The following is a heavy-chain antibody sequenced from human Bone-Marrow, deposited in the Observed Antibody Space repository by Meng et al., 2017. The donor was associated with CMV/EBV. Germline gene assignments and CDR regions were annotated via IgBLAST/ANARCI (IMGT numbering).Heavy chain of an antibody. D-gene: IGHD3-10*02. CDR1: GFTFSSYG. V-gene: IGHV3-30*02. J-gene: IGHJ3*01. CDR3: AKDGGQPGTMYFSFDV. CDR2: VKFDGNT. Sequence: GGSLRLSCAASGFTFSSYGMHWVRQAPGKGLEWLGFVKFDGNTYYADSAKGRFTISKDNSKATLYLQVGSLRTEDTAIYYCAKDGGQPGTMYFSFDVWGEGTMVTVSS.